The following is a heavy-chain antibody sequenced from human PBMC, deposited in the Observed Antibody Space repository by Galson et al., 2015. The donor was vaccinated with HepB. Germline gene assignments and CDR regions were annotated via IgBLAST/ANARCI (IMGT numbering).Heavy chain of an antibody. CDR2: FDPEDGET. Sequence: SVKVSCKVSGYTLTELSMHWVRQAPGKGLEWMGGFDPEDGETIYAQKFQGRVTMTEDTSTDTAYMELSSLRSEDTAVYYCATPISSSWYEFDYWGQGTLVTVSS. CDR3: ATPISSSWYEFDY. V-gene: IGHV1-24*01. CDR1: GYTLTELS. J-gene: IGHJ4*02. D-gene: IGHD6-13*01.